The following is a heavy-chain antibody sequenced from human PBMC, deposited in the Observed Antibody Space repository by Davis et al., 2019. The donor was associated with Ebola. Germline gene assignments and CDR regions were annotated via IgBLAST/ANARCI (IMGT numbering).Heavy chain of an antibody. CDR1: GFTFSSFW. J-gene: IGHJ4*02. CDR2: INRDGSEK. V-gene: IGHV3-7*01. Sequence: GESLKISCAASGFTFSSFWMSWVRQAPGKGLEWVANINRDGSEKYYVDSVKSRFTISRDNAKNSLYLQLNSLRDEDTGVYYSARDEGPQNYWGQGTLIIVSS. CDR3: ARDEGPQNY.